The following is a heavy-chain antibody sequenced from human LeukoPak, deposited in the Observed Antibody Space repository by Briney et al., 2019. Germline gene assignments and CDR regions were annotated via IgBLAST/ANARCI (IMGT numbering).Heavy chain of an antibody. CDR3: ARSYSSSWHNWFDP. J-gene: IGHJ5*02. CDR2: INPNSGGT. D-gene: IGHD6-13*01. CDR1: GYTFTGYY. V-gene: IGHV1-2*02. Sequence: GASVKVSCKASGYTFTGYYMHWVRQAPGQGLEWMGWINPNSGGTNYAQKFQGRVTMTRDTSISTAYMELSRLRSDDTAVYYCARSYSSSWHNWFDPWGQGTLVTVSS.